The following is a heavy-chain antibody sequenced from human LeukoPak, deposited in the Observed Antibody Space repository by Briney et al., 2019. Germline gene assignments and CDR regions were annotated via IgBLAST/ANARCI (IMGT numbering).Heavy chain of an antibody. CDR3: ASTAYVWGSYRRFEDY. J-gene: IGHJ4*02. Sequence: SETLSLTCAVYGGSFSGYYWSWIRQPPGKGLEWIGEINHSGSTNYNPSLKSRVTISVDTSKNQFSLKLSSVTAADTAVYYCASTAYVWGSYRRFEDYWGQGTLVTVSS. D-gene: IGHD3-16*02. CDR1: GGSFSGYY. V-gene: IGHV4-34*01. CDR2: INHSGST.